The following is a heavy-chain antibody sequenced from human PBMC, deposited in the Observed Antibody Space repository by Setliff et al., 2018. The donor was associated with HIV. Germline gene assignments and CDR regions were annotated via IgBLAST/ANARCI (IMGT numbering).Heavy chain of an antibody. V-gene: IGHV3-30*03. CDR3: ARARTVDFWSDSLAH. Sequence: GESLRLSCVASGFEFQPYILHWVRQAPGKGLEWEAVISNDARQTYYAASVRGRFTISRDSTKNALYLKFYNPRPEDTAIYYCARARTVDFWSDSLAHWGQGTLVTVSS. D-gene: IGHD3-3*01. J-gene: IGHJ4*02. CDR1: GFEFQPYI. CDR2: ISNDARQT.